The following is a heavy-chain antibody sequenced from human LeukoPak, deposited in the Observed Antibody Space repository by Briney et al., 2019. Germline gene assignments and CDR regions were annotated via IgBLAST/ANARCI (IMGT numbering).Heavy chain of an antibody. Sequence: SETLSLTCAVYGGSFSGYYCSWIRQPPGKGLEWIGEINHSGSTNYNPSLKSRVTISVDTSKDQFSLKLSSVTAADTAVYYCARGYYYDSSGLLSNFDYWGQGTLVTVSS. CDR1: GGSFSGYY. V-gene: IGHV4-34*01. D-gene: IGHD3-22*01. CDR2: INHSGST. CDR3: ARGYYYDSSGLLSNFDY. J-gene: IGHJ4*02.